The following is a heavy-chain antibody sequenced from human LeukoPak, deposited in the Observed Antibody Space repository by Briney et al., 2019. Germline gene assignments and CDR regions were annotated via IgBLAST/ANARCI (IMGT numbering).Heavy chain of an antibody. CDR1: GGTFSSYA. CDR3: ARDLPLGYYDSSGSFDY. J-gene: IGHJ4*02. CDR2: IIPIFGTA. D-gene: IGHD3-22*01. Sequence: VASVTVSCKASGGTFSSYAISWVRQPPGQGLEWKGRIIPIFGTANYAQKFQGRVTITTDESTSTAYMGLSSLRSEDTAVYYCARDLPLGYYDSSGSFDYWGRRTLVTVSS. V-gene: IGHV1-69*05.